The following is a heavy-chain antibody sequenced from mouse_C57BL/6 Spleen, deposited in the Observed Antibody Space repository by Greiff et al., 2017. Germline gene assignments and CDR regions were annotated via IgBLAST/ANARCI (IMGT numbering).Heavy chain of an antibody. CDR1: GYTFTSYW. V-gene: IGHV1-50*01. CDR3: ARWGGSSGYYFDY. D-gene: IGHD3-2*02. Sequence: QVQLQQSGAELVKPGASVKLSCKASGYTFTSYWMQWVKQRPGQGLEWIGEIDPSDSYTNYNQKFKGKATLTVDTSSSTAYMQLSSLTSEDSAVYYCARWGGSSGYYFDYWGQGTTLTVSS. CDR2: IDPSDSYT. J-gene: IGHJ2*01.